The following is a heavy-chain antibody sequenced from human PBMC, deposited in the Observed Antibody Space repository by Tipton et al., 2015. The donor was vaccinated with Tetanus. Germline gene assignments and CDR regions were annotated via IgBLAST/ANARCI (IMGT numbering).Heavy chain of an antibody. CDR1: GYSSIGYY. CDR3: VHQPSGYNYYSGLDA. V-gene: IGHV1-2*02. J-gene: IGHJ6*02. CDR2: ITPHTGGK. D-gene: IGHD2-2*01. Sequence: QSGAEVKKPGASLKVSCKASGYSSIGYYIHWVRQAPGQGLEWMGWITPHTGGKKYAQEFQGRVTMTRDKSISTAYMELSGLRSDDSAVYFVVHQPSGYNYYSGLDAWGQGTTATVSS.